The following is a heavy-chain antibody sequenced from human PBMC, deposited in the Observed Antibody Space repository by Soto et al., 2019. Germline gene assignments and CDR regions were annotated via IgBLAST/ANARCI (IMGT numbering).Heavy chain of an antibody. Sequence: NPSETLSLTCSVSGDSISSSGFYWSWIRQRPGKALEWIGYIHYTGSTSYNPSLKSRLAISLDASKNQFSLSLSSVTSADTAVYYCARDHRSLGDYYGIDVWGRGTTVTVSS. CDR3: ARDHRSLGDYYGIDV. D-gene: IGHD3-10*01. CDR2: IHYTGST. CDR1: GDSISSSGFY. J-gene: IGHJ6*02. V-gene: IGHV4-31*03.